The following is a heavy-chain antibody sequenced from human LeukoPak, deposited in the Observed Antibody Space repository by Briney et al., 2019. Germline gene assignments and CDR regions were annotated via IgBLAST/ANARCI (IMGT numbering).Heavy chain of an antibody. CDR1: GFTFSSYA. J-gene: IGHJ4*02. D-gene: IGHD3-22*01. Sequence: PGGSLRLSCAASGFTFSSYAMSWVRQAPGKGLEWVSAISGSGGSTYYADSVKGRLTISRDNSKNTLYLQMNSLRAEDTAVYYCAKERGYYDSSPSDYWGQGTLVTVSS. CDR2: ISGSGGST. CDR3: AKERGYYDSSPSDY. V-gene: IGHV3-23*01.